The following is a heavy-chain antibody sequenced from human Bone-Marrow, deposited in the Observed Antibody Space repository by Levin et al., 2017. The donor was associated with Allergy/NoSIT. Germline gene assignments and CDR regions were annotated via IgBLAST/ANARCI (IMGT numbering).Heavy chain of an antibody. Sequence: SETLSLTCTVSGDSIISATYYWGWVRQPPGKGLEWIGSVYFSGSTYLSPFLKSRVTMSVDTSRFHFSLNLISVTAADTAVYYCARVPALRFLDWFLDYWGRGVLVTVSS. CDR3: ARVPALRFLDWFLDY. J-gene: IGHJ4*02. D-gene: IGHD3-9*01. CDR2: VYFSGST. CDR1: GDSIISATYY. V-gene: IGHV4-39*02.